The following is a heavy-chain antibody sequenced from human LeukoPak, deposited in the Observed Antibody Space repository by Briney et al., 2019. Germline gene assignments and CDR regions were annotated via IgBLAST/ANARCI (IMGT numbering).Heavy chain of an antibody. CDR3: ARDQAPYCSGGSCYPVFDP. CDR1: GFTFSSYS. J-gene: IGHJ5*02. Sequence: GGSLRLSCAASGFTFSSYSMNWVRQAAGKGLEWVSSISSSSSYIYYADSVKGRFTISRDNAKSSLYLQMNSLRAEDTAVYYCARDQAPYCSGGSCYPVFDPWGQGTLVTVSS. D-gene: IGHD2-15*01. V-gene: IGHV3-21*01. CDR2: ISSSSSYI.